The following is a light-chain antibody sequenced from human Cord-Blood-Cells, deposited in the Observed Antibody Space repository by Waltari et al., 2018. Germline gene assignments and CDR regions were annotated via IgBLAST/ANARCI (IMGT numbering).Light chain of an antibody. CDR1: QSVSSIY. CDR2: GAS. J-gene: IGKJ4*01. CDR3: QQYGSSPLT. V-gene: IGKV3-20*01. Sequence: EIVLTQSPGTLSLSPGERDTPSCRSSQSVSSIYLAWYQQKPGQAPRLLIYGASSRATGIPDRFSGSGSGTDFTLTISRLEPEDFAVYYCQQYGSSPLTFGGGTKVEIK.